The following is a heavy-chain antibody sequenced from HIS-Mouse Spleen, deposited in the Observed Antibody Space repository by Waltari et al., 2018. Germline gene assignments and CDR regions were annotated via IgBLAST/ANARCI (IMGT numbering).Heavy chain of an antibody. CDR2: IYYSGGT. Sequence: QLQLQESGPGLVKPSETLSLTCTVSDGPISRSSYTWGWLRQPPGKGLACIGSIYYSGGTYYNPSLKSRVTISVDTSKNQFSLKLSSVTAADTAVYYCAREIPYSSSWYDWYFDLWGRGTLVTVSS. D-gene: IGHD6-13*01. V-gene: IGHV4-39*07. CDR3: AREIPYSSSWYDWYFDL. CDR1: DGPISRSSYT. J-gene: IGHJ2*01.